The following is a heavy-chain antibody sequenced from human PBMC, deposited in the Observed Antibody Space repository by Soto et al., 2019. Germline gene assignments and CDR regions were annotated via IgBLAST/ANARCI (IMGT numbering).Heavy chain of an antibody. J-gene: IGHJ4*02. D-gene: IGHD5-12*01. Sequence: SETVSLTCTVSGGSISSSSYCWGWIRQPPGKGLGWIGSIYYSGSTYYNPSLKSRVSISVDTSKNQFSLKLSSVTAADTAVYYCARLHGLRNYYFAYWGQRNLVTRLL. CDR3: ARLHGLRNYYFAY. CDR2: IYYSGST. CDR1: GGSISSSSYC. V-gene: IGHV4-39*01.